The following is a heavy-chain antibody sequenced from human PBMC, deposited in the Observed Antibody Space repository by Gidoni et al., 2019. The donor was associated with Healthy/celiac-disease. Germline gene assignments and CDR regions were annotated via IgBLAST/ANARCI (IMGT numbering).Heavy chain of an antibody. CDR2: IKHSGST. J-gene: IGHJ6*02. V-gene: IGHV4-34*01. CDR1: GGSFRGYY. D-gene: IGHD2-2*01. CDR3: ARGLGYCSSTSCYRPYYYYYGMDV. Sequence: QVQLQQWGAGLLKPSETLSLTCAVYGGSFRGYYWSWIRQPPGKGLEWIGEIKHSGSTNYNPSLKSRVTISVDTSKNQFSLKLSSVTAADTAVYYCARGLGYCSSTSCYRPYYYYYGMDVWGQGTTVTVSS.